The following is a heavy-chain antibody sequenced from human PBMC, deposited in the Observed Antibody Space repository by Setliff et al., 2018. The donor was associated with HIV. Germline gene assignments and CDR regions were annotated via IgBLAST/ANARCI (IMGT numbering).Heavy chain of an antibody. CDR2: INPNSGDT. D-gene: IGHD2-2*01. Sequence: ASVKVSCKASGYTFTGYYMHWVRQAPGQGLEWMGCINPNSGDTNYAQKFQGRVTMTRDTSISTAYMELSSLRSEDTAVYYCAREVVPAAMRYYYYMDVWGKGTTVTVSS. CDR3: AREVVPAAMRYYYYMDV. J-gene: IGHJ6*03. CDR1: GYTFTGYY. V-gene: IGHV1-2*02.